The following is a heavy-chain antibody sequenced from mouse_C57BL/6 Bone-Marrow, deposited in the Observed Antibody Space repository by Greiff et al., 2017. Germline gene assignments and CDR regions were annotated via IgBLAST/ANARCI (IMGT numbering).Heavy chain of an antibody. CDR3: ARGRGLRRGVGWFAY. V-gene: IGHV1-52*01. J-gene: IGHJ3*01. Sequence: VQLKQPGAELVRPGSSVKLSCKASGYTFTSYWMHWVKQRPIQGLEWIGNIDPSDSETHYNQKFKDKATLTVDKSSSTAYMQLSSLTSEDSAVYYCARGRGLRRGVGWFAYWGQGTLVTVSA. CDR1: GYTFTSYW. CDR2: IDPSDSET. D-gene: IGHD2-4*01.